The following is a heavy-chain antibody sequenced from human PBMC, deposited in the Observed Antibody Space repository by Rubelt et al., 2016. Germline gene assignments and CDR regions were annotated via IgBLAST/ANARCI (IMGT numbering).Heavy chain of an antibody. Sequence: QVQLQESGPGLVKPSETLSLICTVSGGSISSNYWSWIRQPPGNRLEWIGFIYYSGSTNYNPSLKRRVTISVDTSKNQFSLKLSSVTAADTAVYYCARSNYFYYWGQGTLVTVSS. CDR2: IYYSGST. J-gene: IGHJ4*02. CDR1: GGSISSNY. CDR3: ARSNYFYY. V-gene: IGHV4-59*08.